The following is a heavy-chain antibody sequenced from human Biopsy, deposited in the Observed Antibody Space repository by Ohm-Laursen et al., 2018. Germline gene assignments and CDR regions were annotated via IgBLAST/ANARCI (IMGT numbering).Heavy chain of an antibody. J-gene: IGHJ2*01. D-gene: IGHD2-2*01. CDR2: INPKSGDT. CDR1: GYTFTAFS. CDR3: ARGRRHCSGTCSRWYFDL. V-gene: IGHV1-2*02. Sequence: SVKVSCKPSGYTFTAFSAHWLRQAPGQGLEWMGWINPKSGDTDYPQNFQGRVSMTRDTSISAAYMDLSRLRSDDTAVYYCARGRRHCSGTCSRWYFDLWGRGTLVTVSS.